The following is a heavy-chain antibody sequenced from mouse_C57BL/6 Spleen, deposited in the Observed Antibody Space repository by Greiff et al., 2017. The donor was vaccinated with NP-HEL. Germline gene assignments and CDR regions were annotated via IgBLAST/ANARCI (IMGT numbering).Heavy chain of an antibody. CDR2: IYPGSGNT. V-gene: IGHV1-66*01. CDR1: GYSFTSYY. D-gene: IGHD1-1*01. J-gene: IGHJ1*03. Sequence: QVQLQQSGPELVKPGASVKISCKASGYSFTSYYIHWVKQRPGQGLEWIGWIYPGSGNTKYNEKFKGKATLTADKSSSTAYMQLSSLTSEDSAVYYCARSNPQFITTVHWYFDVWGTGTTVTVSS. CDR3: ARSNPQFITTVHWYFDV.